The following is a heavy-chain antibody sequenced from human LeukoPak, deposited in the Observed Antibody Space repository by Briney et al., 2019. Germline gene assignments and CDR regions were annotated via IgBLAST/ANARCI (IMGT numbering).Heavy chain of an antibody. V-gene: IGHV3-30*17. CDR1: RFTLSSYA. CDR3: ARAGDCTSTSCLDY. D-gene: IGHD2-2*01. J-gene: IGHJ4*01. Sequence: GGSVSLACAVSRFTLSSYAMQCARQAPGGVGGWGAVKSYDGSNKYCADSVKDRFTIARDNSKNTLYLRMNSLTAEDTAVYYCARAGDCTSTSCLDYWGQGTLVTVSS. CDR2: KSYDGSNK.